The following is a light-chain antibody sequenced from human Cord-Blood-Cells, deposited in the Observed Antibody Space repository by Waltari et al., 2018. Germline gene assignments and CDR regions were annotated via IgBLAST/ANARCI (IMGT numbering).Light chain of an antibody. CDR2: KAS. Sequence: DIQMTQSPSTLSASVGDRVTITCRASQSISSWLAWYQQKPGKAPKLLIYKASSLESGVPSRFSGSGSGTEFTLTISSLQPDDFATYYCQQYNSSFGQGTKLVIK. V-gene: IGKV1-5*03. CDR1: QSISSW. CDR3: QQYNSS. J-gene: IGKJ2*01.